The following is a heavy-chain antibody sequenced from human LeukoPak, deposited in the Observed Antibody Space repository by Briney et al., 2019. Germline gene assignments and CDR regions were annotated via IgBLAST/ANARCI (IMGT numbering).Heavy chain of an antibody. V-gene: IGHV3-21*01. Sequence: GGSLRLSCAASGFTFSSYSMNWVRQAPGKRLEWVSSIGSSSSYIYYADSVKGRFTISRDNAKNSLHLQMSSLRAEDTAVYYCAASTKHPAMVDYWGQGTLVTVSS. D-gene: IGHD5-18*01. J-gene: IGHJ4*02. CDR2: IGSSSSYI. CDR3: AASTKHPAMVDY. CDR1: GFTFSSYS.